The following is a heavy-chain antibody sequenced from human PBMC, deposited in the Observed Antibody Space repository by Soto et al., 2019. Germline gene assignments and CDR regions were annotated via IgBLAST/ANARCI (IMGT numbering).Heavy chain of an antibody. CDR1: GGSISNYF. V-gene: IGHV4-59*01. D-gene: IGHD3-16*01. CDR3: ARASGGLAHFDS. J-gene: IGHJ4*02. Sequence: SETLSLTCSISGGSISNYFWTWIRQPPGKGLEWIGYVYYSGRTNHNPSLRSRVTISVDTSKNQFSLKLNSVTAADTAVYYCARASGGLAHFDSWGRGTLVTSPQ. CDR2: VYYSGRT.